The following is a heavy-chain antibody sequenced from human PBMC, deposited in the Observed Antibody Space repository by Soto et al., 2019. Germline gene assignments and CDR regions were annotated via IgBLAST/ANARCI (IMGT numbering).Heavy chain of an antibody. V-gene: IGHV3-48*01. D-gene: IGHD6-13*01. CDR3: ATEAAVVNYFDY. CDR2: ISSSSSSI. J-gene: IGHJ4*02. CDR1: GFTFSSYS. Sequence: EVPLVESGGGLVQPGGSLRLSCAASGFTFSSYSMNWVRQAPGKGLEWVSYISSSSSSIYYTDSVKGRFTISRDNAKNSLYRQMNSLRAEDTAIYYCATEAAVVNYFDYWGQGTLVTVSS.